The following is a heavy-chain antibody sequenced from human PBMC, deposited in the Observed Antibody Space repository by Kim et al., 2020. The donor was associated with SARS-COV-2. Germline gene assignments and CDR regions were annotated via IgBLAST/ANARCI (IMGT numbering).Heavy chain of an antibody. D-gene: IGHD4-17*01. Sequence: GSGKGRFPISRDNSKNTLYLQMHSLGAEDTAVYYCARFSGGDYFTYYFDYWGQGTLVTVSS. CDR3: ARFSGGDYFTYYFDY. V-gene: IGHV3-66*01. J-gene: IGHJ4*02.